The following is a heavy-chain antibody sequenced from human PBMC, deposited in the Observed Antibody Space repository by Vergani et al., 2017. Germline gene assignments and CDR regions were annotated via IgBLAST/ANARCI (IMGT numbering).Heavy chain of an antibody. V-gene: IGHV3-30-3*01. D-gene: IGHD4-17*01. J-gene: IGHJ5*02. CDR3: ARNLMTTVTTDFDP. CDR2: ISYDGSNK. CDR1: GFTFSSYA. Sequence: QVQLVESGGGVVQPGRSLRLSCAASGFTFSSYAMHWVRQAPGKGLEWVAVISYDGSNKYYADSVKGRFTISRDNSKNTLYLQMNSLRAEDTAVYYCARNLMTTVTTDFDPWGQGTLVTVS.